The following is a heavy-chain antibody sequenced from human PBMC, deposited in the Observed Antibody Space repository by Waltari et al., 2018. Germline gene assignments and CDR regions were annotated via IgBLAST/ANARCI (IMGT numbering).Heavy chain of an antibody. D-gene: IGHD3-3*01. CDR2: ISSSGRT. Sequence: QVQLQESGPGLVKPTETLTLTCSVPGGSISNYYWNWIRQTPGKGLEWIGYISSSGRTNYNPSLKSRVSVSLDTSETRFSLRLSSVTAADTAVYYCARATYYDFSSGYSFDNWGQGTLVTVSS. V-gene: IGHV4-59*01. CDR3: ARATYYDFSSGYSFDN. CDR1: GGSISNYY. J-gene: IGHJ4*02.